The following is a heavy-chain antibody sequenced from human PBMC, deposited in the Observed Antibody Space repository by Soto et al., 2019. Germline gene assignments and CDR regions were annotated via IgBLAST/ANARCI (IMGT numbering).Heavy chain of an antibody. CDR2: INHTGGT. J-gene: IGHJ5*02. V-gene: IGHV4-34*01. Sequence: SETLSLTCAVYGGSVNGYYWNWIRQPPGKGLEWIGEINHTGGTHYNPSLKSRATMSVDTSKNQFSLRLSSVTAADTAIYYCATRITVFGLLIPPFDPRGQGTQVTVSS. CDR1: GGSVNGYY. CDR3: ATRITVFGLLIPPFDP. D-gene: IGHD3-3*01.